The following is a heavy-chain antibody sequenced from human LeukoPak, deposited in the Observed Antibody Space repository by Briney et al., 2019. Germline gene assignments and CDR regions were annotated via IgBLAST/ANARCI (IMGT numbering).Heavy chain of an antibody. CDR3: AGGYVSVNYYYYIDV. Sequence: GASVKVSCKASGYTFTSYGISWVRQAPGQGLEWMGWISVYNGNTNYAQKLQGRVTMTTDTSTSTAYMELRSLRSDDTAVYYCAGGYVSVNYYYYIDVGGKGTTVTVSS. CDR1: GYTFTSYG. CDR2: ISVYNGNT. V-gene: IGHV1-18*01. D-gene: IGHD4-17*01. J-gene: IGHJ6*03.